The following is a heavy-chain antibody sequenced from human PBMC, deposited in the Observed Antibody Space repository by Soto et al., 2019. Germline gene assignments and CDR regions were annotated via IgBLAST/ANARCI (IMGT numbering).Heavy chain of an antibody. D-gene: IGHD2-2*01. CDR1: GGTFSSYA. CDR3: ARSQGSSTSLEIYYSYYYGMDV. J-gene: IGHJ6*02. CDR2: IIPISDTT. V-gene: IGHV1-69*01. Sequence: QVQLVQSGAEVKKPGSSVKVSCKASGGTFSSYAISWVRQAPGQGLEWMGGIIPISDTTNYAQKFQGRVTITADESTSTAYMELSSLRSEDTAVYYCARSQGSSTSLEIYYSYYYGMDVWGHGTTVTVSS.